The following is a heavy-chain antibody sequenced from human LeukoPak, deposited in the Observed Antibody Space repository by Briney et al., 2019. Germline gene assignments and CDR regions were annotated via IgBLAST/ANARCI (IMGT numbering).Heavy chain of an antibody. CDR3: AKDGRITMIVVVISGFDY. CDR2: ISGSGGST. J-gene: IGHJ4*02. CDR1: GFTFSSYA. D-gene: IGHD3-22*01. Sequence: GGSLRLSCAASGFTFSSYAMSWVRQAPGKGLEWVSAISGSGGSTYYADSVKGRFTISRDNSKNTLYLQMNSLRAEDTAVYYCAKDGRITMIVVVISGFDYWGQGTLVTVSS. V-gene: IGHV3-23*01.